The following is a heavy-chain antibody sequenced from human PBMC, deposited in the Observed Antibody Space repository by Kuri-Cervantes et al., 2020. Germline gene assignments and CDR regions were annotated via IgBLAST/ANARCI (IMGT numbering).Heavy chain of an antibody. V-gene: IGHV3-30*03. CDR1: GFTFSSYG. J-gene: IGHJ6*03. CDR3: ARHGPGGYQLLLLDYYYYMDV. Sequence: GESLKISCAASGFTFSSYGMHWVRQAPGKGLEWVAVISYDGSNKYYADSVKGRFTISRDNSKSTLYLQMNSLRAEDTAVYYCARHGPGGYQLLLLDYYYYMDVWGQGTLVTVSS. CDR2: ISYDGSNK. D-gene: IGHD2-15*01.